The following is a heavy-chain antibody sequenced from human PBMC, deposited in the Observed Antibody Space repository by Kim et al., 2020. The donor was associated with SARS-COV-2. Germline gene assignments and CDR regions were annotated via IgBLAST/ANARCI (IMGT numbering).Heavy chain of an antibody. D-gene: IGHD3-10*01. Sequence: SETLSLTCTVSGGSISSYYWSWIRQPPGKGLEWIGYIYYSGSTNYNPSLTSRVTISINPSKNQFSLNLTSVTAADTAVYFCARYGSVGYPRFDYWGQGTLVTVSS. CDR2: IYYSGST. J-gene: IGHJ4*02. CDR1: GGSISSYY. CDR3: ARYGSVGYPRFDY. V-gene: IGHV4-59*01.